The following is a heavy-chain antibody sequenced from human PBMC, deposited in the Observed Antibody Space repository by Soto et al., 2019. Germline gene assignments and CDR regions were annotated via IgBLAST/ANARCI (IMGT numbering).Heavy chain of an antibody. CDR3: ARYPNSGWYHDRAHAFDI. CDR1: GFTFSSYS. D-gene: IGHD6-19*01. V-gene: IGHV3-21*01. J-gene: IGHJ3*02. Sequence: GGSLRLSCAASGFTFSSYSMNWVRQAPGKGLEWVSSISSSSSYIYYADSVKGRFTISRDNAKNSLYLQMNSLRAEDTAVYYCARYPNSGWYHDRAHAFDIWGQGTMVTVSS. CDR2: ISSSSSYI.